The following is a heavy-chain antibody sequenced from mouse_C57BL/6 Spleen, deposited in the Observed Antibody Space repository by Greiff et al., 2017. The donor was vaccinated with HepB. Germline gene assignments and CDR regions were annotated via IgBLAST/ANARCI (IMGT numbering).Heavy chain of an antibody. V-gene: IGHV5-9-1*02. J-gene: IGHJ1*03. CDR1: GFTFSSYA. CDR3: TRVILRDWYFDV. CDR2: ISSGGDYI. Sequence: EVQLVESGEGLVKPGGSLKLSCAASGFTFSSYAMSWVRQTPEKRLEWVAYISSGGDYIYYADTVKGRFTISRDNARNTLYLQMSSLKSEDTAMYYCTRVILRDWYFDVWGTGTTVTVSS. D-gene: IGHD1-1*01.